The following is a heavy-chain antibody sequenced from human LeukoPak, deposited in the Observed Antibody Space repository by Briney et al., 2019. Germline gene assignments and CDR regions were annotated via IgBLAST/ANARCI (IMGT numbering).Heavy chain of an antibody. J-gene: IGHJ4*02. CDR3: ARAQSGSGSYAY. CDR2: INPSGGST. Sequence: GASVKVSCKASGYTFTSYYMHWLRQTPGQGLEWMGIINPSGGSTSYAQKFQGRVTMTRDTSTSTVYMELYSLRSEDTAVYYCARAQSGSGSYAYWGQGTLVTVSS. D-gene: IGHD1-26*01. V-gene: IGHV1-46*01. CDR1: GYTFTSYY.